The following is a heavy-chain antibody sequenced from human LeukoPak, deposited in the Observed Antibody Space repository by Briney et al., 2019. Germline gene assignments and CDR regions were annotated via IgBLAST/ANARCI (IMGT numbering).Heavy chain of an antibody. CDR2: ISPHGDIE. CDR1: GFTFTTFG. CDR3: AKINNNDDY. V-gene: IGHV3-30*18. D-gene: IGHD1/OR15-1a*01. Sequence: GGSLRLSCAASGFTFTTFGIHWVRQAPGKGLEWVAAISPHGDIEYYTDSVKGRFTISKDNSKNMIYLQMNSLRGEDSAVYYCAKINNNDDYWGQGNLVTVSS. J-gene: IGHJ4*02.